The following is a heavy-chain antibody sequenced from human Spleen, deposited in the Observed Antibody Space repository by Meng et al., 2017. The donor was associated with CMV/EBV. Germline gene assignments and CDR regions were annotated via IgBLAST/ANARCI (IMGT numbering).Heavy chain of an antibody. CDR1: GYTLIDYY. D-gene: IGHD3-10*01. V-gene: IGHV1-69*10. CDR3: ARVGNLRGVIIGRFDP. Sequence: SVKVSCKASGYTLIDYYIHWVRQAPGQGLEWMGWIIPILGIANYAQKFQGRVTITADKSTSTAYMELSSLRSEDTAVYYCARVGNLRGVIIGRFDPWGQGTLVTVSS. CDR2: IIPILGIA. J-gene: IGHJ5*02.